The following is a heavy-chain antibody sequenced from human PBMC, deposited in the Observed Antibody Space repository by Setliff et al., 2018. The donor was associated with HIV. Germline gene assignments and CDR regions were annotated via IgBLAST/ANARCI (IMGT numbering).Heavy chain of an antibody. CDR1: GVSISNYY. D-gene: IGHD6-19*01. V-gene: IGHV4-59*12. Sequence: SETLSLTCTVSGVSISNYYWSWIRQPPGKGLEWIGYMYYSGNTNYNPSLKSRVTISVDTSKNQFSLKLTSVTAADMGVYYCARGRKKTLAVSGTRYFDFWGQGTLVTVSS. J-gene: IGHJ4*02. CDR3: ARGRKKTLAVSGTRYFDF. CDR2: MYYSGNT.